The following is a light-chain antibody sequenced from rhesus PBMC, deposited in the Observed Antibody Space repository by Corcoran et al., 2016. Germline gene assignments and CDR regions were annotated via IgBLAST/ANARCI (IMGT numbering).Light chain of an antibody. V-gene: IGKV3-42*02. CDR3: QQDYSWPPLT. CDR1: QSVSSS. Sequence: EIVMTQSPATLSLSPGERATLSCRASQSVSSSLAWYQQKPGQAPKLLIYGASSRATGIPDRFSGSGAGTEFTRTISNLEPEDFGVYYCQQDYSWPPLTFGGGTKVELK. CDR2: GAS. J-gene: IGKJ4*01.